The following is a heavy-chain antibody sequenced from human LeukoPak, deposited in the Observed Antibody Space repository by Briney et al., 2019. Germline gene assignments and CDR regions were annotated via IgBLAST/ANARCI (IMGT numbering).Heavy chain of an antibody. V-gene: IGHV3-23*01. CDR2: ISGSGGST. Sequence: PGGSLRLSCAASGFTFSSYAMSWVRQAPGKGLEWVSAISGSGGSTYYADSVKGRFTISRDNSKNTLYLQMNSLRAEDTAVYYCEKDGSPNSRITFLGVFIRWFDPGGRGPLVTVSS. D-gene: IGHD3-3*01. J-gene: IGHJ5*02. CDR1: GFTFSSYA. CDR3: EKDGSPNSRITFLGVFIRWFDP.